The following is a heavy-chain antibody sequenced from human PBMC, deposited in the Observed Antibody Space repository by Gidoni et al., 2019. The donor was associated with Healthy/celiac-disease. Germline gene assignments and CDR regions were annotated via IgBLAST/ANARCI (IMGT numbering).Heavy chain of an antibody. V-gene: IGHV4-38-2*01. CDR2: IYHSGST. D-gene: IGHD5-18*01. CDR1: GYSISSGYY. Sequence: QVQLQESGPGLVKPSETLSLTCAVSGYSISSGYYWGWIRQPPGKGLEWIGSIYHSGSTYYNPPLKSRVTISVDTSKNQFSLKLSSVTAADTAVYYCARTRVLKIGYADAFDIWGQGTMVTVFS. CDR3: ARTRVLKIGYADAFDI. J-gene: IGHJ3*02.